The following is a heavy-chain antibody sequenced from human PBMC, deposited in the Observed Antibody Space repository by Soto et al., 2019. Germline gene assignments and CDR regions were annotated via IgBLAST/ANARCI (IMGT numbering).Heavy chain of an antibody. V-gene: IGHV3-7*01. CDR3: ARDFLVQLLFNWFDP. Sequence: GGSLRLSCAASGFTFSSYWMSWVRQAPGKGLEWVANIKQDGSEKYYVDSVKGRFTISRDNAKNSLYLQMNSLRAEDTAVYYCARDFLVQLLFNWFDPWGQGTLVTVSS. D-gene: IGHD2-2*01. J-gene: IGHJ5*02. CDR2: IKQDGSEK. CDR1: GFTFSSYW.